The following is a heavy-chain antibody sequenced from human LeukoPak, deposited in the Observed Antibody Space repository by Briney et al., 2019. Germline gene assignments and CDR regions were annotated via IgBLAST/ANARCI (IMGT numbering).Heavy chain of an antibody. V-gene: IGHV4-39*01. CDR2: IYYTGNT. CDR3: ARHEYSLDYYFDY. J-gene: IGHJ4*02. Sequence: PSETLSLTCTVSGVSISSSYSYWGWIRQPPGMGLEWIGSIYYTGNTYYNASLKSQVSISIDTSKNQFSLKLSSVTAADTAVYYCARHEYSLDYYFDYWGQGTLVTVSS. D-gene: IGHD6-6*01. CDR1: GVSISSSYSY.